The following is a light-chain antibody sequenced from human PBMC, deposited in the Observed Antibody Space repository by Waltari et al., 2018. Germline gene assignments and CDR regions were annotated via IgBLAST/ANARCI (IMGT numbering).Light chain of an antibody. CDR2: AAS. CDR3: QQSYSTPQT. J-gene: IGKJ2*01. Sequence: DIQMSQSPSSLPASVGDRVTITCRVRQGISSYLNYYQQKPGTAPKLLIYAASSLQSGVPSRFSGSGSGTDFTLTISSLQPEDFATYYCQQSYSTPQTFGQGTKLEIK. CDR1: QGISSY. V-gene: IGKV1-39*01.